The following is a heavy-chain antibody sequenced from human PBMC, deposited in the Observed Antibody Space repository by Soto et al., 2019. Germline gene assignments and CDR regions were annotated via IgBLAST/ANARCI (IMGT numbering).Heavy chain of an antibody. V-gene: IGHV1-3*01. J-gene: IGHJ4*02. D-gene: IGHD2-15*01. CDR3: ARESRYCSGGSCYFLPGIDY. Sequence: GASVKVSCKASGYTFTSYAMHWVRQAPGQRLEWMGWINAGNGTANYAQKFQGRVTITADESTSTAYFELSSLRSEDTAVYYCARESRYCSGGSCYFLPGIDYWGQGTLVTVSS. CDR2: INAGNGTA. CDR1: GYTFTSYA.